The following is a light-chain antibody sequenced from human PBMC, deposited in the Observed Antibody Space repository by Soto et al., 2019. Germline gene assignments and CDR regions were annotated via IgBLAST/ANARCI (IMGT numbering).Light chain of an antibody. Sequence: EIVLTQSPATLSLSPGERATLSCRTSQSVSSYLAWYQQKPGRAPRLLIYDASNSATGIPARFIGSGSGTDFTLTSSSLEPEDFAVYYCQQRSNWPITFGQGTRLEIK. CDR2: DAS. V-gene: IGKV3-11*01. J-gene: IGKJ5*01. CDR1: QSVSSY. CDR3: QQRSNWPIT.